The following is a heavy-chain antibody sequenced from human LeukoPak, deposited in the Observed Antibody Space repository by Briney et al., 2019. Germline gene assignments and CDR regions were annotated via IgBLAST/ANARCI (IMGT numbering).Heavy chain of an antibody. V-gene: IGHV4-59*02. J-gene: IGHJ4*02. CDR2: ISYSGNT. D-gene: IGHD6-19*01. CDR3: TRWAGLGPWDY. Sequence: SETLSLTCSVSGGSVSSYQWGWIRQPPGKGLEWLAYISYSGNTNYNPSLRSRVTISIDTSKNQFSLRLSSVTAADTAVYYCTRWAGLGPWDYWGQGTLVTVSS. CDR1: GGSVSSYQ.